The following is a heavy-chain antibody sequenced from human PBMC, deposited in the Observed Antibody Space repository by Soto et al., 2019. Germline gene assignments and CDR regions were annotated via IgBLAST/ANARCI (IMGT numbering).Heavy chain of an antibody. CDR1: GFTSSSYS. CDR2: ISSSSTYI. CDR3: ASQTSGYYYCGMDV. J-gene: IGHJ6*02. Sequence: EVQLVESGGGLVKPGGSLRLSCAASGFTSSSYSMDWVRQAPGKGLEWVSSISSSSTYIHYADSVKGRLTISRDNAKNSLYLQMTSRSAGDTAVYDCASQTSGYYYCGMDVWGQGTTVTV. V-gene: IGHV3-21*01.